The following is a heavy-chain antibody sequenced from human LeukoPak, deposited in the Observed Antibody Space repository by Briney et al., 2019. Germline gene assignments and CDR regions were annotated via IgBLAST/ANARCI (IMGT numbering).Heavy chain of an antibody. J-gene: IGHJ5*02. D-gene: IGHD4-17*01. CDR3: VNATVTSSYFDYLGS. CDR1: GFSFSICS. V-gene: IGHV3-64D*09. CDR2: ISNNGDHT. Sequence: GGSLRLSCSASGFSFSICSMHWVRQAPGKGLEYVSAISNNGDHTNYADSVKGRFTISRDNSKNTLYLQMSSLRAEDTAVYYCVNATVTSSYFDYLGSWGQGTRVTVSS.